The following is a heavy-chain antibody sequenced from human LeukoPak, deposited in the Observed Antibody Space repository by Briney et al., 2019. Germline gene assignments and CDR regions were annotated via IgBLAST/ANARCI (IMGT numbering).Heavy chain of an antibody. CDR3: AKDLTYCGGDCYSTGYYFDY. CDR2: ISDSGGST. V-gene: IGHV3-23*01. Sequence: GGSLRLSCAASGFTFSSYAMSWVRQAPGKGLEWVSAISDSGGSTYYADSVKGRFTISRDNSKNTPYLQMNSLRAEDTAVYYCAKDLTYCGGDCYSTGYYFDYWGQGTLVTVSS. CDR1: GFTFSSYA. D-gene: IGHD2-21*02. J-gene: IGHJ4*02.